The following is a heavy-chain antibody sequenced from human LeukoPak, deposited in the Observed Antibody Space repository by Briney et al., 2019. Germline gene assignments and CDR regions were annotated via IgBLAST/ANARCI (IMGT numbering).Heavy chain of an antibody. CDR2: SSSSTSYI. V-gene: IGHV3-21*01. Sequence: GGSLRLSCAASGFTFSSYAMTWVRQAPGKGLEWVSSSSSSTSYIFYADSVKGRFTISRDNARNSLYLQMNSLRAEDTALYYCARDLDIVVVPASWFDPWGQGTLVTVSS. D-gene: IGHD2-2*03. CDR1: GFTFSSYA. J-gene: IGHJ5*02. CDR3: ARDLDIVVVPASWFDP.